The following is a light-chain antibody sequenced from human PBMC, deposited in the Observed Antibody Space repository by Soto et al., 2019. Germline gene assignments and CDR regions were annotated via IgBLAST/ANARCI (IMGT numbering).Light chain of an antibody. Sequence: EIVLTQSPGTLSLSPGESATLPCRASQSVRSNYLAWYQQKPGQAPRLLIYGASTRATGTPDRFSGSGSGTDFALTVSRLEPEDFAVYFCQKYGNSPWTFGQGTKVEIK. CDR1: QSVRSNY. V-gene: IGKV3-20*01. J-gene: IGKJ1*01. CDR3: QKYGNSPWT. CDR2: GAS.